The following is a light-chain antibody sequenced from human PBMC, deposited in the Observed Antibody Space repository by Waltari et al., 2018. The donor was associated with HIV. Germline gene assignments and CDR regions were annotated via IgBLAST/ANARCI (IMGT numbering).Light chain of an antibody. V-gene: IGLV2-14*01. Sequence: QPALTQPASVSGSPGQSIIISCSRSTTDLVENYFCWYQQHPGKAPKLLIYEATKRPSGISNRFSGSKSDGTASLTISGLRSEDEAQYFCGSWSSKGTPWVFGGCTKVTVL. J-gene: IGLJ3*02. CDR3: GSWSSKGTPWV. CDR2: EAT. CDR1: TTDLVENY.